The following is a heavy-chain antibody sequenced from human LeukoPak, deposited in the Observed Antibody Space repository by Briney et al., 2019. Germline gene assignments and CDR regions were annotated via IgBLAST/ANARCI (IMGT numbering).Heavy chain of an antibody. D-gene: IGHD3-22*01. J-gene: IGHJ4*02. V-gene: IGHV4-4*07. CDR3: ARDHVVVGSTTSFFDY. Sequence: SETLSLSCTASGGSINSYHWAWIRQPPGKGLEWIGHIYTNGDTNYSPSLRSRVTMSVDTSKNQFSLKVRFVTAADTAVYFCARDHVVVGSTTSFFDYWGQGILVTVSS. CDR2: IYTNGDT. CDR1: GGSINSYH.